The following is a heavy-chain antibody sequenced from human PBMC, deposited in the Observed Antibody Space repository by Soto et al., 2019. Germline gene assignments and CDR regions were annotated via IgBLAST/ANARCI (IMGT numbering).Heavy chain of an antibody. CDR1: GGSFSGYY. V-gene: IGHV4-34*01. J-gene: IGHJ4*02. CDR2: INQSGST. D-gene: IGHD6-13*01. Sequence: QVQLQQWGAGLLKPSETLSLTCAVSGGSFSGYYWSWIRQPPGTGLEWIGEINQSGSTNYNPSLKSRVTVSVDTSKNQFSLKLSSVTAADTAVYYCARTYSSSWSPFDYWGQGTLVTVSS. CDR3: ARTYSSSWSPFDY.